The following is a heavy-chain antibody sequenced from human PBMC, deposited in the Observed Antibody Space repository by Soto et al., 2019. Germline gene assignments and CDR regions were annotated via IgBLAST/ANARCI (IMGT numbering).Heavy chain of an antibody. J-gene: IGHJ4*02. D-gene: IGHD2-2*01. CDR2: INHSGST. CDR3: ARYRKEGIVVVPAAVYFDY. V-gene: IGHV4-34*01. CDR1: GGSLSGYF. Sequence: PSGTLCPTCAVHGGSLSGYFVISVRHPPGQGLEWIGEINHSGSTNYNPSIKSRVTISVDTSKNQFSLKLSSVTAADTAVYYCARYRKEGIVVVPAAVYFDYWGQGTLVTVSS.